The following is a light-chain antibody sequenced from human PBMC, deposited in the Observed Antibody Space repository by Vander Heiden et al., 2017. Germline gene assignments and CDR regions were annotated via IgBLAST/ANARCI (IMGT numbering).Light chain of an antibody. CDR1: QSVGFW. V-gene: IGKV1-5*03. Sequence: DIQMMQSPSTLSASVGDTVTITCRAGQSVGFWLAWYQQKLGKAPNLLIYKASSLESGVPSRFSGKGSGTEFTLTISSLQPDDFATYYCQKYNSYPWTFGQGTKLEIK. CDR2: KAS. J-gene: IGKJ1*01. CDR3: QKYNSYPWT.